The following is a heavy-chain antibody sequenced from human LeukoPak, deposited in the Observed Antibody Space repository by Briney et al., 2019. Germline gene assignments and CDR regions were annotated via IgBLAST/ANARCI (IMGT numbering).Heavy chain of an antibody. Sequence: SETLSLTCTVSGGSISSYYWSWIRQPPGKGLEWIGYIYYSGSTNYSPSLKSRVTISVDTSKNQFSLKLSSVTAADTAVYYCASTYYYDSSGYYYWGQGTLVAVSS. D-gene: IGHD3-22*01. V-gene: IGHV4-59*01. CDR3: ASTYYYDSSGYYY. CDR2: IYYSGST. J-gene: IGHJ4*02. CDR1: GGSISSYY.